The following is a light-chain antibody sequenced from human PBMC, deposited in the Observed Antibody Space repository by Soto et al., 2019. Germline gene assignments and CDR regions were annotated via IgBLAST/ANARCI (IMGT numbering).Light chain of an antibody. V-gene: IGKV1-5*01. CDR3: QQYDSFWTM. J-gene: IGKJ1*01. CDR1: QTINNR. Sequence: DIQMTQSPSTLSASVGDRVTIPCRASQTINNRLAWYQHKPGKAPKLLIYDVSPLESGVPSRFSGSGSGPEFTLTISSLHLEVCATYSCQQYDSFWTMFGKGPKVE. CDR2: DVS.